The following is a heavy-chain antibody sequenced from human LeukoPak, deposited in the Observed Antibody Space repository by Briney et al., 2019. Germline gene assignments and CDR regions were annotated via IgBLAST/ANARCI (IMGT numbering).Heavy chain of an antibody. J-gene: IGHJ6*02. Sequence: SQTLSLTCSVSGGSISCGGYYWSWIREHPGKGLEWIGYIYYSGSTYYNPSLKSRVTISVDTSKNQFSLKLSSVTAAVTAVYYCARDPMNEYYYYGMDGWGQGTTVTGSS. V-gene: IGHV4-31*03. D-gene: IGHD1-1*01. CDR2: IYYSGST. CDR3: ARDPMNEYYYYGMDG. CDR1: GGSISCGGYY.